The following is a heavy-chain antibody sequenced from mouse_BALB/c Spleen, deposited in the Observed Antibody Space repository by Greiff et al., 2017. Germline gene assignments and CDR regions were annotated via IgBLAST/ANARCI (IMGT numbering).Heavy chain of an antibody. CDR3: ADYYGSSTPFAY. CDR2: ILPGSGST. CDR1: GYAFTNYL. J-gene: IGHJ3*01. Sequence: QVQLQQSGAELVRPGTSVKVSCKASGYAFTNYLIEWVKQRPGQGLEWIGEILPGSGSTNYNEKFKGKATFTADTSSNTAYMQLSSLTSEDSAVYYCADYYGSSTPFAYWGQGTLVTVSA. V-gene: IGHV1-54*02. D-gene: IGHD1-1*01.